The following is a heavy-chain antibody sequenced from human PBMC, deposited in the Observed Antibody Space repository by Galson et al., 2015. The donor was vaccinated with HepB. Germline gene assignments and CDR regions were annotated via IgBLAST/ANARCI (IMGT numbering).Heavy chain of an antibody. CDR2: ISASGGTT. CDR1: GFTFSSNA. D-gene: IGHD2-2*01. Sequence: SLRLSCAASGFTFSSNAMNWVRQAPGKGLEWVSAISASGGTTYYAGSVKGRFTISRDNPKNTLYLQMNSLRADDSAVYYCAREAGYCSSSRCSLGDAFDIWGQGTMVTVSS. V-gene: IGHV3-23*01. CDR3: AREAGYCSSSRCSLGDAFDI. J-gene: IGHJ3*02.